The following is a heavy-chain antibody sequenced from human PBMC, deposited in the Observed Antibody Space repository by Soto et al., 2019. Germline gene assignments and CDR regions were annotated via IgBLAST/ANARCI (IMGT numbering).Heavy chain of an antibody. Sequence: QVQLVQSGAEVKKPGASVNVSCKASGYTFTSYYMHWVRQAPGQGLEWMGIINPRGGSTTYAQKFQGRINVTKDTSTSTVYMELSNLRSDDTAIYYCARVALSGGGWLDPWGQGTLVTVSS. CDR1: GYTFTSYY. J-gene: IGHJ5*02. CDR2: INPRGGST. D-gene: IGHD1-26*01. V-gene: IGHV1-46*01. CDR3: ARVALSGGGWLDP.